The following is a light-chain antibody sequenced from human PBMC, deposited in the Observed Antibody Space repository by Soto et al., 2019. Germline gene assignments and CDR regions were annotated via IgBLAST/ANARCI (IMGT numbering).Light chain of an antibody. V-gene: IGKV1-5*01. Sequence: DIQMTQSPPTLSASVGDRVTITCRASQSISSWLAWYQQRPGKAPNLLIYDVSSLESGVPSRFSGSGSGTECTLTIRSLQPDDFATYYCQQYTNYPWTFGQGTQVEIK. J-gene: IGKJ1*01. CDR2: DVS. CDR3: QQYTNYPWT. CDR1: QSISSW.